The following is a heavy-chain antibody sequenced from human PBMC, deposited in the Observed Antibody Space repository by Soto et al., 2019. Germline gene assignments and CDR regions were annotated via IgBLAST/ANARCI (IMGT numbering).Heavy chain of an antibody. CDR1: GFTFSSYA. CDR3: AKGHDYDSSGYWNY. Sequence: GGSLRLSYAASGFTFSSYAMSWVRQAPGKGLEWVSAISGSGGSTYYADSVKGRFTISRDNSKNTLYLQMNSLRAEDTAVYYCAKGHDYDSSGYWNYWGQGTLVTVSS. CDR2: ISGSGGST. V-gene: IGHV3-23*01. D-gene: IGHD3-22*01. J-gene: IGHJ4*02.